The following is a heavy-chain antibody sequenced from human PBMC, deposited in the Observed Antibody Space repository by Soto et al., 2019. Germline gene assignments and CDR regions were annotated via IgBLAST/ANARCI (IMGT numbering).Heavy chain of an antibody. CDR2: FDPEDGET. CDR3: ATVARQLWYYGMHV. Sequence: GASVKGSCKVSGYTLTDLSMHWVRQAPGKGLEWMGGFDPEDGETIYAQKFQGRVTLTEDTSADTTYMELSSLTSEDTAVYYCATVARQLWYYGMHVWGQGTTVTVSS. CDR1: GYTLTDLS. D-gene: IGHD5-18*01. J-gene: IGHJ6*02. V-gene: IGHV1-24*01.